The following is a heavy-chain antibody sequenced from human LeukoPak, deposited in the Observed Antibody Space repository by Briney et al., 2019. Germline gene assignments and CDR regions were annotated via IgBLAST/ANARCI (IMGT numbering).Heavy chain of an antibody. CDR3: ARRQRSSWYFDY. CDR1: DDSISNFY. D-gene: IGHD6-13*01. V-gene: IGHV4-59*08. J-gene: IGHJ4*02. CDR2: AHYSGNT. Sequence: SESLSLTCTVSDDSISNFYWSWIRQSPEKGLEWIGFAHYSGNTYYNPSLTSRVTMSLDTSENQFSLKPTSMTAADSAVYYCARRQRSSWYFDYWGQGTQVTVSS.